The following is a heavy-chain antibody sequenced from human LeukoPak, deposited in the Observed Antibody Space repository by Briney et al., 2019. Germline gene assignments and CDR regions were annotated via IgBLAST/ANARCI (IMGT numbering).Heavy chain of an antibody. V-gene: IGHV3-23*01. J-gene: IGHJ6*03. CDR2: ISHTGGSP. CDR1: GITFSSYG. CDR3: AKNADRGAYCRGGSCYPYYYYYMDV. Sequence: GGTLRLSCAASGITFSSYGMSWIRQAPGKGLEWVSSISHTGGSPYYADSVKGRFTVSRDNSENTLYLQMNSLTVDDTAIYYCAKNADRGAYCRGGSCYPYYYYYMDVWGTGTTVTISS. D-gene: IGHD2-15*01.